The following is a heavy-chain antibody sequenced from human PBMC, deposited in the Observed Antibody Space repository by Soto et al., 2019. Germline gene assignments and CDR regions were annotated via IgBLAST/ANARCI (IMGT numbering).Heavy chain of an antibody. CDR3: VMVDNYVTPTPQDV. Sequence: QVQLVQSGDEVKKPGASVKVSCKASGYIFVNYGIAWVRQAPRQGLEWMGWISPYTGNTHSASKVQGRLTMTTDTSTSTGSMDLGSLTSGDTAVYYCVMVDNYVTPTPQDVWGQGTTVTVSS. CDR2: ISPYTGNT. J-gene: IGHJ6*02. V-gene: IGHV1-18*01. D-gene: IGHD3-16*01. CDR1: GYIFVNYG.